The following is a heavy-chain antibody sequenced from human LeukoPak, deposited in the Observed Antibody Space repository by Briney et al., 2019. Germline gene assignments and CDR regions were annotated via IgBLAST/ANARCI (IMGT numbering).Heavy chain of an antibody. CDR1: GFTLGSHD. V-gene: IGHV3-13*01. D-gene: IGHD5-18*01. CDR3: VREARGYHYTYFDY. CDR2: VSSGFHA. Sequence: GGSLRLSCTASGFTLGSHDMHWVRQIPGQGLEWVAAVSSGFHAFFADSVQGRFTVSREDARNSLYLQMNSLRAGDTAVYYCVREARGYHYTYFDYWGQGNLVTVSS. J-gene: IGHJ4*02.